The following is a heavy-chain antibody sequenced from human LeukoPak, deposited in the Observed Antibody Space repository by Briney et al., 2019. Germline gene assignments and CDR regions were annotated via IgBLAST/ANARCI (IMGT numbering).Heavy chain of an antibody. V-gene: IGHV4-59*08. J-gene: IGHJ4*02. CDR1: GGAISSYY. CDR3: ARLDVLRYFDWLSYFDY. CDR2: IYYSGST. D-gene: IGHD3-9*01. Sequence: SETLSLTCTVSGGAISSYYWSWIRQPPGKGLEWIGYIYYSGSTNYNPSLKSRGTISVDTSKNQFSLKLSSVTAADTAVYYCARLDVLRYFDWLSYFDYWGQGTLVTVSS.